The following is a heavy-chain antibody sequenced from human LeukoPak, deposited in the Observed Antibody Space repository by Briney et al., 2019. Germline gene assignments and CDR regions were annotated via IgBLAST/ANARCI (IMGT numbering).Heavy chain of an antibody. CDR2: ISYSGST. J-gene: IGHJ4*02. V-gene: IGHV4-59*08. CDR1: GGSISSYN. CDR3: AGHHPRNTVDF. Sequence: TSETLSLTCTVSGGSISSYNWSWIRQPPGKGLEWIGYISYSGSTNYNPSLKSRVTISLDTSKNQFSLKLSSVTAADTAVYYCAGHHPRNTVDFWGQGTLVTVSS. D-gene: IGHD2-8*02.